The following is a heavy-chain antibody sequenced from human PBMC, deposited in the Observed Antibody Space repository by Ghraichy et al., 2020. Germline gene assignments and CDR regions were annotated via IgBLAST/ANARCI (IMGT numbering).Heavy chain of an antibody. D-gene: IGHD3-22*01. CDR3: ARILDYDEAEKIDY. Sequence: GGSLRLSCAASGFTFSSYGMHWVRQAPGKGLEWVAVIWYDGSNKYYADSVKGRFTISRDNSKNTLYLQMNSLRAEDTAVYYCARILDYDEAEKIDYWGQGTLVTVSS. CDR2: IWYDGSNK. J-gene: IGHJ4*02. CDR1: GFTFSSYG. V-gene: IGHV3-33*01.